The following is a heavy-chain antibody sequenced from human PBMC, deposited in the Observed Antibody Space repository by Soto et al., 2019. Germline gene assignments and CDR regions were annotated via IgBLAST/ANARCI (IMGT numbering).Heavy chain of an antibody. J-gene: IGHJ4*02. CDR1: GGTFSSYA. Sequence: SVKVSCKASGGTFSSYAISWVRQAPGQGLEWMGGIIPIFGTANYAQKLQGRVTMTTDTSTSTAYMELRSLRSDDTAVYYCARDPLNYYGSGSYYSGAAYFDYWGQGTLVTVSS. V-gene: IGHV1-69*05. CDR2: IIPIFGTA. D-gene: IGHD3-10*01. CDR3: ARDPLNYYGSGSYYSGAAYFDY.